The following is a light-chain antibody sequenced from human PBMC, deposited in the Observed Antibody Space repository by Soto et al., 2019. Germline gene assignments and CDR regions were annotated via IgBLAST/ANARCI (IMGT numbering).Light chain of an antibody. CDR1: SSDVGGYNF. Sequence: QSALTQPASVSGSPGQSITISCTGTSSDVGGYNFVSWYQQHPGKAPKLMIYDVSNRPSGLSNRFSGSKSGNTASLTISGLQAEDEADYYCSSYTSSSTLVFGTGTQVTVL. V-gene: IGLV2-14*01. J-gene: IGLJ1*01. CDR2: DVS. CDR3: SSYTSSSTLV.